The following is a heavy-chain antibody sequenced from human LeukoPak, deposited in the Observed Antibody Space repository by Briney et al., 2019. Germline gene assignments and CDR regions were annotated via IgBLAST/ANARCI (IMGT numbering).Heavy chain of an antibody. D-gene: IGHD2-2*01. J-gene: IGHJ4*02. CDR1: GYTFTSYD. CDR2: MNPNSGNT. Sequence: GASVKVSCKASGYTFTSYDINWVRQATGQGLEWMGWMNPNSGNTGYAQKFQGRVTITRNTSISTAYMELSSLRSEDTAVYYCARALSKPGGPAATAGYWGQGTLVTVSS. V-gene: IGHV1-8*03. CDR3: ARALSKPGGPAATAGY.